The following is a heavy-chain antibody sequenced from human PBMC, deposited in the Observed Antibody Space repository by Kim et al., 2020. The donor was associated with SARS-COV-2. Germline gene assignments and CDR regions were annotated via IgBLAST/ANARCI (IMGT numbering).Heavy chain of an antibody. J-gene: IGHJ4*02. CDR3: ARGRHCSSTSCYIGYYFDY. Sequence: SRVTISVDTSKNQFSLKLSSVTAADTAVYYCARGRHCSSTSCYIGYYFDYWGQGTLVTVSS. V-gene: IGHV4-30-2*05. D-gene: IGHD2-2*02.